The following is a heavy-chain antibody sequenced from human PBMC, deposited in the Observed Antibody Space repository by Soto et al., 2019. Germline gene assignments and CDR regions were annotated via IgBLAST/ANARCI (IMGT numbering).Heavy chain of an antibody. V-gene: IGHV3-23*01. CDR1: GFTFSSYA. J-gene: IGHJ6*02. Sequence: GGSLRLSCAASGFTFSSYAMSWVRQAPGKWLEWVSAISGSGGSTYYADSVKGRFTISRDNSKNTLYLQMNSLRAEDTAVYYCAKLDGSGTFYYYYGMDVWGQGXTVTVYS. D-gene: IGHD3-10*01. CDR3: AKLDGSGTFYYYYGMDV. CDR2: ISGSGGST.